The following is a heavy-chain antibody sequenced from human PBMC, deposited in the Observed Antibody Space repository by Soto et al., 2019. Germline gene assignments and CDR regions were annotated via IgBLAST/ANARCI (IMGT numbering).Heavy chain of an antibody. CDR1: GFTFDDYA. J-gene: IGHJ3*02. CDR3: AKDIGADYSDAFDI. V-gene: IGHV3-9*01. Sequence: EVQLVESGGGLVQPGRSLRLSCAASGFTFDDYAMHWVRQAPGKGLEWVSGISWNSGSIGYADSVKGRFTISSDNAKNSLYLQMNSLRAEDTALYYCAKDIGADYSDAFDIWGQGTMVTVSS. CDR2: ISWNSGSI. D-gene: IGHD4-17*01.